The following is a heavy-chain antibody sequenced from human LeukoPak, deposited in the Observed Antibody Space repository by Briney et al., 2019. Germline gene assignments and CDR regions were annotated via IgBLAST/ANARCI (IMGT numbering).Heavy chain of an antibody. Sequence: ASVKVSCKASGYTFTSYGISWVRQAPGQGLEWMGWITAYNGNTNYAQKLQGRVTMTTDTSTSTAYMELRSPRSDDTAVYYCARTGSTLWLRTPGGDHWGQGTLVTVSS. CDR2: ITAYNGNT. D-gene: IGHD5-12*01. V-gene: IGHV1-18*01. CDR1: GYTFTSYG. J-gene: IGHJ4*02. CDR3: ARTGSTLWLRTPGGDH.